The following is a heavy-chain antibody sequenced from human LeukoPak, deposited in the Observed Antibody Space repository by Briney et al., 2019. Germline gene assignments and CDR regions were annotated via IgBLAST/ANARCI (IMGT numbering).Heavy chain of an antibody. V-gene: IGHV3-7*01. J-gene: IGHJ5*02. CDR3: VAGSGWLGET. CDR1: GSTFNAYW. D-gene: IGHD6-19*01. CDR2: IKQDGSNV. Sequence: GGSLRLFCAASGSTFNAYWMPWVRQASGKGLEGVANIKQDGSNVEYLDSVKGRFTISRDNAKSALYLQMNTLRVEDTAVYYCVAGSGWLGETWGEGTVVTVSS.